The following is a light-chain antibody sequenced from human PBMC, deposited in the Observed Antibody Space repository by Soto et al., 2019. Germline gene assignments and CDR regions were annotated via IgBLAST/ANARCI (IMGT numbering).Light chain of an antibody. J-gene: IGKJ1*01. CDR1: QSVSSSY. CDR2: GAS. V-gene: IGKV3-20*01. Sequence: EIVLTQSPGTLSLSPGERATLSCRASQSVSSSYLAWYQQKPGQAPRLLIYGASSRATGIPDRFSGSGSGTDFTHTISTLEPEDFAVYYCQQYGSSPSTFGQGTKVEIK. CDR3: QQYGSSPST.